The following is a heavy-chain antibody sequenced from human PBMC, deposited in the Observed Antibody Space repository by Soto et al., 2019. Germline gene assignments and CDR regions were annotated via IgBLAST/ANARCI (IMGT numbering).Heavy chain of an antibody. V-gene: IGHV4-31*03. CDR2: IYYSGST. CDR3: ARDYVCGSYQNWFDT. CDR1: GGSISSGGYY. Sequence: PSETLSLTCTVSGGSISSGGYYWSWIRQHPGKGLEWIGYIYYSGSTYYNPSLKSRVTISVDTSKNQFSLKLSSVTAADTAVYYCARDYVCGSYQNWFDTWGQGTLVTVSS. J-gene: IGHJ5*02. D-gene: IGHD3-16*02.